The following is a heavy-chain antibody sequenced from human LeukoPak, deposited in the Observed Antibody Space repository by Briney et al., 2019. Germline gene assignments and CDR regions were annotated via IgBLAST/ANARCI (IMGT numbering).Heavy chain of an antibody. J-gene: IGHJ4*02. CDR2: IYGGGNT. Sequence: GGSLRLSCAASGFTVSSNYMSWVRQAPGKGLEWVSVIYGGGNTYYADSVKGRFTISRDNSKNTLYLQMNSLRAEDTAVNYCARDRRNYYDSSGYYDYWGQGTLVTVSS. V-gene: IGHV3-53*01. CDR1: GFTVSSNY. CDR3: ARDRRNYYDSSGYYDY. D-gene: IGHD3-22*01.